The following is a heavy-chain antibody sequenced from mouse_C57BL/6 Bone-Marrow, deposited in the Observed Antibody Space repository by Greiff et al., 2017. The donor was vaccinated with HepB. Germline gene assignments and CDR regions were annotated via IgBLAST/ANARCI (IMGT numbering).Heavy chain of an antibody. V-gene: IGHV3-6*01. J-gene: IGHJ1*03. CDR1: GYSITSGYY. CDR2: ISYDGSN. CDR3: ARWGYFDV. Sequence: EVKLMESGPGLVKPSQSLSLTCSVTGYSITSGYYWNWIRQFPGNKLEWMGYISYDGSNNYNPSLKNRISITRDTSKNQFFLKLNSVTTEDTATYYCARWGYFDVWGTGTTVTVSS.